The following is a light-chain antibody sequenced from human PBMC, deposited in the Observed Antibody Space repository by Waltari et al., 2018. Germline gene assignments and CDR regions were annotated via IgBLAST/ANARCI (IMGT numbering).Light chain of an antibody. CDR1: QSISSW. CDR3: QQYNSDDWT. V-gene: IGKV1-5*03. CDR2: KAV. Sequence: DIQMTQSPSTLSASIGDRVTIPCRASQSISSWLAWYQQQPGKAPNLLIYKAVSLRSGVPSRFSGSGSGTEFTLTISSLQPDDFATYYCQQYNSDDWTFGQGTKVEI. J-gene: IGKJ1*01.